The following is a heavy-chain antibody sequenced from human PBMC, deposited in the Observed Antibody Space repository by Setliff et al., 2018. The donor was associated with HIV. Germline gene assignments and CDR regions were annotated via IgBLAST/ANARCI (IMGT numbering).Heavy chain of an antibody. CDR1: GYTFTSYD. Sequence: ASVKVSCKASGYTFTSYDINWVRQATGQGLEWMAWMNPNSGNTGYTQKFQGRVTITADESMTTAYMELSSLRSEDTAVYYCARSPPAKHHFDYWGQGTPVTVSS. CDR3: ARSPPAKHHFDY. V-gene: IGHV1-8*03. CDR2: MNPNSGNT. J-gene: IGHJ4*02.